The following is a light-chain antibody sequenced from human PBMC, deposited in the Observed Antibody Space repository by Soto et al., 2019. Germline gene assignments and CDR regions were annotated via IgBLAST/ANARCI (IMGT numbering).Light chain of an antibody. CDR1: QGISNY. V-gene: IGKV1-27*01. Sequence: DIQMTQSPSSLSASVGDRVTITCRASQGISNYLAWYQQRPGEVPKLLIYAASTLQSGVPSRFSGSGPGTDFTLTISSLQPEDVATYYCQKYSSVITFGQGTRLEIK. CDR3: QKYSSVIT. CDR2: AAS. J-gene: IGKJ5*01.